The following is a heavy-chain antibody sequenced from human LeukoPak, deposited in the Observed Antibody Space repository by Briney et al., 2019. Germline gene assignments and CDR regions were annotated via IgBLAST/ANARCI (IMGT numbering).Heavy chain of an antibody. CDR2: IYYSGST. CDR1: GGSISSSSYY. J-gene: IGHJ4*02. D-gene: IGHD1-26*01. Sequence: KSSETLSLTCTVSGGSISSSSYYWGWIRQPPGKGLEWIGSIYYSGSTYYNPSLKSRVTISVDTSKNQFSLKLSSVTAADTAVYYCARLERYSWNYYFDYWGQGTLVTVSS. V-gene: IGHV4-39*07. CDR3: ARLERYSWNYYFDY.